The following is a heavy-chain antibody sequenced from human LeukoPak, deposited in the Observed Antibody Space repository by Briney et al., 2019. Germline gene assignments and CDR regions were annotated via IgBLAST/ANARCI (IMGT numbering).Heavy chain of an antibody. D-gene: IGHD3-3*01. CDR3: ARDADDFWSGYYISWFDP. CDR1: GYSISSGYY. J-gene: IGHJ5*02. CDR2: IYHNGIT. V-gene: IGHV4-38-2*02. Sequence: SETLSLTCTVSGYSISSGYYWGWIRQPPGKGLEWIGSIYHNGITYYNPSLKSRVTISVDTSKNQFSLKLSSVTAADTAVYYCARDADDFWSGYYISWFDPWGQGTLVTVSS.